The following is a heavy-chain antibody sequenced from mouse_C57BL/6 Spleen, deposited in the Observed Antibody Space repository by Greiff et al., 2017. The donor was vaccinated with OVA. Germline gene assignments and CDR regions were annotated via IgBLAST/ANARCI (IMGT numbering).Heavy chain of an antibody. CDR2: IDPSDSET. CDR3: ARPGSSYGYYAMDY. D-gene: IGHD1-1*01. J-gene: IGHJ4*01. Sequence: QVHVKQPGAELVRPGSSVKLSCKASGYTFTSYWMHWVKQRPIQGLEWIGNIDPSDSETHYNQKFKDKATLTVDKSSSTAYMQLSSLTSEDSAVYDCARPGSSYGYYAMDYWGQGTSVTVSS. V-gene: IGHV1-52*01. CDR1: GYTFTSYW.